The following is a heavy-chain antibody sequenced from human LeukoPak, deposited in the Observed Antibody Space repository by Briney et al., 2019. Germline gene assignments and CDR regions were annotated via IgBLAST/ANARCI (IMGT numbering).Heavy chain of an antibody. J-gene: IGHJ4*02. CDR3: AHRRYGDYDY. V-gene: IGHV2-5*02. Sequence: SGATLVNPTQTLTLTCTFSGFSLSTSGEGVGWIRQPPGKALEWLALIYWDDDKRYSPSLRNRLTISKNSSRNHVILTVTDMDPVHTGTYYCAHRRYGDYDYWGQGTLVIVSS. CDR1: GFSLSTSGEG. CDR2: IYWDDDK. D-gene: IGHD4-17*01.